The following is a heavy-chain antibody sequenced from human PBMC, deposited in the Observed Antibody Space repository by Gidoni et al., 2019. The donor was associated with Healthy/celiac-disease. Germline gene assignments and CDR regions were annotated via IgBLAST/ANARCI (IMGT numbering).Heavy chain of an antibody. D-gene: IGHD3-3*01. CDR3: ANGPDFWSGYYSVPNWFDP. J-gene: IGHJ5*02. Sequence: EVQLLESGGGWVQHGGSLRLACAASGFTFSSYAMSWVRQAPGKGLGWVAAISGSGGSTYYADSVKGRFTISRDNSKNTLYLQMNRLRAEDTAVYYCANGPDFWSGYYSVPNWFDPWGQGTLVTVSS. V-gene: IGHV3-23*01. CDR1: GFTFSSYA. CDR2: ISGSGGST.